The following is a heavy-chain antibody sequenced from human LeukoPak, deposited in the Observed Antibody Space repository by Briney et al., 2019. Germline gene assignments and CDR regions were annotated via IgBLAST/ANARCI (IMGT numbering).Heavy chain of an antibody. CDR1: GFTFDDYT. CDR3: AKYISGSYFLGNYFDY. V-gene: IGHV3-43*01. D-gene: IGHD1-26*01. Sequence: GGSLRLSCAASGFTFDDYTMHWVRQAPGKGLEWVSLISWDGGGTYYADSVKGRFTISRDNSKNTLYLQMNSLRTGDTALYYCAKYISGSYFLGNYFDYWGQGTLVTVSS. CDR2: ISWDGGGT. J-gene: IGHJ4*02.